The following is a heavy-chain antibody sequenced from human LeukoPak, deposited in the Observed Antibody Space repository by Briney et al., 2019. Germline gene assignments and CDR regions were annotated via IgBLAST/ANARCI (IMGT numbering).Heavy chain of an antibody. CDR2: ISNDGTNS. Sequence: GGSLRLSCVASGFPFSSYGMHWVRQAPGKGLEWVAVISNDGTNSHYGDSVQGRFTISRDNSNNTLFLQLNNLRPDDTAVYYCARDGLPYCTSTSCYHSDSWGQGTLVTVSS. CDR3: ARDGLPYCTSTSCYHSDS. V-gene: IGHV3-30*19. CDR1: GFPFSSYG. D-gene: IGHD2-2*01. J-gene: IGHJ4*02.